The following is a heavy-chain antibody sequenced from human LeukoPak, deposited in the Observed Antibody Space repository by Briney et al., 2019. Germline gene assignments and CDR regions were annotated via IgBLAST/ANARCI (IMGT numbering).Heavy chain of an antibody. J-gene: IGHJ6*03. CDR2: IYYSGST. CDR3: ARERAAAATRKTRYYMDV. D-gene: IGHD6-13*01. CDR1: GGSISSSSYY. V-gene: IGHV4-39*07. Sequence: PSETLSLTCTVSGGSISSSSYYWGWIRQPPGKGLEWIGSIYYSGSTYYNPSLKSRVTISVDTSKNQFSLKLSSVTAADTAVYYSARERAAAATRKTRYYMDVWGKGTTVTVSS.